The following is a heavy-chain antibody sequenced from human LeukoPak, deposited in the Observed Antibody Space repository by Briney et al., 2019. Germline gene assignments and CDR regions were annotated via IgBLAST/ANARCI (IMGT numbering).Heavy chain of an antibody. CDR2: INPNSGGT. Sequence: GASVKVSCKASGYTFTGYYMHWVRQAPGQGLEWMGWINPNSGGTNYAQKFQGRVTMTRDTSISTAYMELSRLRSDDTAVYYCARDGLVGGYCSSTSCYEGPWYYYMDVWGKGTTVTVSS. J-gene: IGHJ6*03. D-gene: IGHD2-2*01. V-gene: IGHV1-2*02. CDR3: ARDGLVGGYCSSTSCYEGPWYYYMDV. CDR1: GYTFTGYY.